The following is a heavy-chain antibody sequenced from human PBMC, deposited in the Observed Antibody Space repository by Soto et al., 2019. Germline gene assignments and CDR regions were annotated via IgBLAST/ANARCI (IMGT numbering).Heavy chain of an antibody. CDR2: INAGNGNT. J-gene: IGHJ4*02. CDR1: GYTFTSYA. CDR3: ARGKDRWVAVAGTGDLDY. D-gene: IGHD6-19*01. Sequence: QVQLVQSGAEVKKPGPSVKVSCKASGYTFTSYAMHWMRQAPGQRLEWIGWINAGNGNTKYSQKFQGRVTITKDTSASTAYMELSRLRSEDTAVYYCARGKDRWVAVAGTGDLDYWGQGTLVTVSS. V-gene: IGHV1-3*01.